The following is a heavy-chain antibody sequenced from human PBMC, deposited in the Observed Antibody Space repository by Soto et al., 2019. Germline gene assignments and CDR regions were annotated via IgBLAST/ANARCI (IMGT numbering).Heavy chain of an antibody. CDR1: GGSISSYY. D-gene: IGHD2-2*01. Sequence: SETLSLTCTVSGGSISSYYWSWIRQPPGKGQEWIGYIYYSGSTNYNPSLKSRVTISVDTSKNQFSLKLSSVTAADTAVYYCAREERYCSSTSCFDAFDIWGQGTMVTVSS. CDR3: AREERYCSSTSCFDAFDI. CDR2: IYYSGST. V-gene: IGHV4-59*01. J-gene: IGHJ3*02.